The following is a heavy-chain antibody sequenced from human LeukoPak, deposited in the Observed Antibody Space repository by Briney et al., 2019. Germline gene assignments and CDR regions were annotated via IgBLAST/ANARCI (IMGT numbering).Heavy chain of an antibody. D-gene: IGHD3-10*01. CDR1: SYTFTSYG. Sequence: ASVKVSCKASSYTFTSYGISWVRQAPGQGLEWMGWISAYNGNTNYAQKLQGRVTRTTDTSTSTAYMELRSLRSDDTAVYYCARDSEVLLWFGELWYMDVWGQGTTVTVSS. J-gene: IGHJ6*03. CDR3: ARDSEVLLWFGELWYMDV. V-gene: IGHV1-18*01. CDR2: ISAYNGNT.